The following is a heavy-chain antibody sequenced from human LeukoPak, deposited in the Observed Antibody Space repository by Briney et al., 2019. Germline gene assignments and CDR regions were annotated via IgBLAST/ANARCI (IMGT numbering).Heavy chain of an antibody. Sequence: PSETLSLTCTVSGGSISTYYWSWIRQPPGKGLEWIGYIYYTGSTNYNPSLKSRLTISVDTSKNQFSLKLTSVTAADTAVYYCARYASGTYRQFDYWGQGTLVTLSS. CDR3: ARYASGTYRQFDY. V-gene: IGHV4-59*01. CDR1: GGSISTYY. CDR2: IYYTGST. J-gene: IGHJ4*02. D-gene: IGHD3-10*01.